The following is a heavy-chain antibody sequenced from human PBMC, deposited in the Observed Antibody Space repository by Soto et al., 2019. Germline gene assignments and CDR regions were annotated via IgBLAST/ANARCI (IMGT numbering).Heavy chain of an antibody. CDR1: GFTFSSYA. CDR2: ISGSGDST. CDR3: AKDGSYYDYVWGTYRYLFDY. D-gene: IGHD3-16*02. J-gene: IGHJ4*02. Sequence: PGGSLRLSCAASGFTFSSYAMSWVRQAPGRGLEWVSTISGSGDSTYYAETVKGRFTISRDNSKNKLYLQMNSLRAEDTAVYYCAKDGSYYDYVWGTYRYLFDYWGQGALVTVSS. V-gene: IGHV3-23*01.